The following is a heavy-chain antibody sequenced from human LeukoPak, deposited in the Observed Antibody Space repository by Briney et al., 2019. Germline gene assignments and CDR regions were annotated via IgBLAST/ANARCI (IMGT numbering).Heavy chain of an antibody. J-gene: IGHJ6*02. Sequence: SETLSLTCTVSGGSIRSYYWSWIRQPPGKGLEWIGEINHSGSTNYNPSLKSRVTISVDTSKNQFSLKLSSVTAADTAVYYCAREGAYYDFWSRMDVWGQGTTVTVSS. CDR3: AREGAYYDFWSRMDV. V-gene: IGHV4-34*01. CDR2: INHSGST. D-gene: IGHD3-3*01. CDR1: GGSIRSYY.